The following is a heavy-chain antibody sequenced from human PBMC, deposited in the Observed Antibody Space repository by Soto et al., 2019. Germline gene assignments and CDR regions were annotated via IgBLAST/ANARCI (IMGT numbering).Heavy chain of an antibody. Sequence: EVQLLESGGGLVQPGGSLRLSCAASGFTFSSYVMSWVRQAPGKGLEWVSAISGSGGSTYYADSVKGRFTISRDNSKNTLYLQMNSLRAEDTAVYYCAKVECSSTSCYPYYFDYWGQGTLVTVSS. V-gene: IGHV3-23*01. D-gene: IGHD2-2*01. CDR2: ISGSGGST. CDR1: GFTFSSYV. CDR3: AKVECSSTSCYPYYFDY. J-gene: IGHJ4*02.